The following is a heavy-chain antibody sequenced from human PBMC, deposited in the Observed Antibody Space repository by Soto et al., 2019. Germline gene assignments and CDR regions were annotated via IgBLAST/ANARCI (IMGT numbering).Heavy chain of an antibody. CDR3: ARDHTPISLELPILYYFDY. J-gene: IGHJ4*02. CDR1: GFTFSSYG. CDR2: IWYDGSNK. V-gene: IGHV3-33*01. D-gene: IGHD1-7*01. Sequence: GGSLRLSCAASGFTFSSYGMHWVRQAPGKGLEWVAVIWYDGSNKYYADSVKGRFTISRDNSKNTLYLQMNSLRAEDTAVYYCARDHTPISLELPILYYFDYWGQGTLVTVSS.